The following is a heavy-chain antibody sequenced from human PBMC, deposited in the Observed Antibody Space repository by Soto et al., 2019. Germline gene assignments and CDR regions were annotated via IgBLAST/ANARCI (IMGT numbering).Heavy chain of an antibody. V-gene: IGHV1-69*06. CDR2: IIPIFGTA. CDR3: ARDVSYYDSSGYRYFDY. CDR1: GGTFSSYA. Sequence: SVKVSCTASGGTFSSYAISWVRQAPGQGLEWMGGIIPIFGTANYAQKFQGRVTITADRSTSTAYMGLSSLRSEDKAVYYCARDVSYYDSSGYRYFDYWGQGTLVTV. D-gene: IGHD3-22*01. J-gene: IGHJ4*02.